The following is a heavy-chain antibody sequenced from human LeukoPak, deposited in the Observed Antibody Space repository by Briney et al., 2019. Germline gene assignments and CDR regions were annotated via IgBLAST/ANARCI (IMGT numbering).Heavy chain of an antibody. D-gene: IGHD2-15*01. CDR3: AEGLVAATHFNY. CDR1: GFTFSSYG. CDR2: ISYDGSNK. V-gene: IGHV3-30*18. Sequence: GRSLRLSCAASGFTFSSYGMHWVRQAPGKGLEWVAVISYDGSNKYYADSVKGRFTISRDNSKNTLYLQMNSLRAEDTAVYYCAEGLVAATHFNYWGQGTLVTVSS. J-gene: IGHJ4*02.